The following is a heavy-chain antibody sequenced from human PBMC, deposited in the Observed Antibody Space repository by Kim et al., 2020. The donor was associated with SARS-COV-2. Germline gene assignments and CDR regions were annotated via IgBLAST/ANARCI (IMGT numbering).Heavy chain of an antibody. J-gene: IGHJ4*02. D-gene: IGHD3-22*01. Sequence: DSVKGRFTISRDNAKNSLYLQMNSLRAEDTAVYYCARRPNYYDSSGYKDYWGQGTLVTVSS. CDR3: ARRPNYYDSSGYKDY. V-gene: IGHV3-21*01.